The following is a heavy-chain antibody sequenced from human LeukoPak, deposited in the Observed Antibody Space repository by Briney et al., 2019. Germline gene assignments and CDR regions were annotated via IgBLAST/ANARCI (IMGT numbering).Heavy chain of an antibody. CDR1: GFTFSSYG. CDR2: IWYDGSNK. J-gene: IGHJ5*02. V-gene: IGHV3-33*01. CDR3: ARDLGVGATVWWFDR. Sequence: GGSLRLSCAASGFTFSSYGMHWVRQAPGKGLEWVAVIWYDGSNKYYADSVKGRFTISRDNSKNTLYLQMNSLRAEDTAVYYCARDLGVGATVWWFDRWGQGTLVTVSS. D-gene: IGHD1-26*01.